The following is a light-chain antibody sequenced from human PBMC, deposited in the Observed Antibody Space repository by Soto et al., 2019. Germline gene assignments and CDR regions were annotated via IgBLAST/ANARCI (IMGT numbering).Light chain of an antibody. CDR3: QQNFSIPIN. CDR2: AAS. CDR1: QGISSY. J-gene: IGKJ5*01. V-gene: IGKV1-39*01. Sequence: IQLTQSPSSLSASVVDIVTINFLASQGISSYLAWYQQKPGKAPKLLIYAASSLQSGVPSRFSGSGSGTHFTLTITGLQPADFATYYCQQNFSIPINCGQGTRREIK.